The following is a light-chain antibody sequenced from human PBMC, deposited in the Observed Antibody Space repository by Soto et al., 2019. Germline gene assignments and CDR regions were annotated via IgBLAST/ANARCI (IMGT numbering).Light chain of an antibody. CDR2: DNY. CDR3: GTWDSTLTAYV. CDR1: SSNIGNNY. Sequence: QSVLTQPPSLSAAPGQKVTISCSGSSSNIGNNYVSWYQQLPGTGPKVLIYDNYKRPSGIPGRFSGSKSGTSATLGITGLQTGDEADYYCGTWDSTLTAYVFGTGPSSPS. J-gene: IGLJ1*01. V-gene: IGLV1-51*01.